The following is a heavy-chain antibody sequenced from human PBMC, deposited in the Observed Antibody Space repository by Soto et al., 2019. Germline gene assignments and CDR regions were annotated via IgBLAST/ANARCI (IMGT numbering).Heavy chain of an antibody. D-gene: IGHD6-13*01. V-gene: IGHV5-51*01. Sequence: GESLKISCHCSGYTFSNFWIGWVRQLPGKGLEWVGIIYPGDHETRYSTSFHGKVTISADKSINTAYLQWNSLEASDTAFYFCARSPRSSPYFDYWGQGALVTVSS. CDR2: IYPGDHET. CDR3: ARSPRSSPYFDY. CDR1: GYTFSNFW. J-gene: IGHJ4*02.